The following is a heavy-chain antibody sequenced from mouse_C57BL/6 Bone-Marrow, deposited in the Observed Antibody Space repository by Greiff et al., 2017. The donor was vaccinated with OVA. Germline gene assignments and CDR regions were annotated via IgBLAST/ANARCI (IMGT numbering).Heavy chain of an antibody. D-gene: IGHD4-1*01. CDR2: INPSSGYT. CDR3: AWGSFAY. CDR1: GYTFTSYW. V-gene: IGHV1-7*01. J-gene: IGHJ3*01. Sequence: VQLQQSGAELAKPGASVKLSCKASGYTFTSYWMHWVKQRPGQGLEWIGYINPSSGYTKSNQKFKDKATLTADKSSSTAYMQLCSLQYEDTAVYYCAWGSFAYWGQGTLVTVSA.